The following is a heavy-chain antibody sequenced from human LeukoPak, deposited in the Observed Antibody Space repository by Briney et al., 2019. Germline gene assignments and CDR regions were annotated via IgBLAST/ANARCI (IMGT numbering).Heavy chain of an antibody. CDR2: INPNSGGT. CDR1: GYTFTSYG. J-gene: IGHJ4*02. V-gene: IGHV1-2*02. D-gene: IGHD6-19*01. Sequence: ASVKVSCKASGYTFTSYGISWVRQAPGQGLEWMGWINPNSGGTNYAQKFQGRVTMTRDTSISTAYMELSRLRSDDTAVYYCARGPSSRAEQWLVYWGQGTLVTVSS. CDR3: ARGPSSRAEQWLVY.